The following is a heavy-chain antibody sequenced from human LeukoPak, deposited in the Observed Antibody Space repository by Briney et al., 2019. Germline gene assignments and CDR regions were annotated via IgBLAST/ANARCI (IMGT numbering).Heavy chain of an antibody. CDR2: MYYSGST. J-gene: IGHJ4*02. D-gene: IGHD5-18*01. V-gene: IGHV4-61*01. CDR1: GGSVSSGSYY. CDR3: ARVDTAMVVDY. Sequence: PSETLSLTCTVSGGSVSSGSYYWSWIRQPPGKGLEWIGYMYYSGSTNYNPSLKSRVTISVDTSKNQFSLKLSSVTAADTAVYYCARVDTAMVVDYWGQGTLVTVSS.